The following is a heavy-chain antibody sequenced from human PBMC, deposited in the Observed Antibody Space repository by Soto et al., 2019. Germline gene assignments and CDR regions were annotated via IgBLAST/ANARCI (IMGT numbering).Heavy chain of an antibody. CDR2: IYYSGST. CDR1: CVAISSYY. CDR3: ARDVGYCSGGSCGNWFDP. V-gene: IGHV4-59*01. J-gene: IGHJ5*02. Sequence: LSLTCTVSCVAISSYYWSLIRQPPGKGLEWIGYIYYSGSTNYNPSLKSRVTISVDTSKNQFSLKLSSVTAADTAVYYCARDVGYCSGGSCGNWFDPWGQGTLVTVSS. D-gene: IGHD2-15*01.